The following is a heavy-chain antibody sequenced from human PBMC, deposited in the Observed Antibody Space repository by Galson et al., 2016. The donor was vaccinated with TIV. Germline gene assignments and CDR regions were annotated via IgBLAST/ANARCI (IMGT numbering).Heavy chain of an antibody. CDR3: ARERDDYGNYYGLDV. CDR2: ISYDGTNK. Sequence: SLRLSCAASGFTFSTYGMHWVRQAPGKGLEWVAVISYDGTNKYEDSVKGRFTISRDNSKNTLSLQMNSLRDEDTAVYYCARERDDYGNYYGLDVWGQGTTVTVSS. D-gene: IGHD4-17*01. J-gene: IGHJ6*02. V-gene: IGHV3-30*03. CDR1: GFTFSTYG.